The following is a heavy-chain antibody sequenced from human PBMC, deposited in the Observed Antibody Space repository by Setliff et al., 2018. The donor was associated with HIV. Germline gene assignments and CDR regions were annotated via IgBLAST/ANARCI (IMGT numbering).Heavy chain of an antibody. J-gene: IGHJ4*02. CDR1: GAIFSTYG. Sequence: SVKVSCKTSGAIFSTYGLSWVREAPGQGLEWMGGIVPKFRTTNYARKFQGRVTITADEFTNTAYMELSGLRSDDTAVYYCARGITMIVVAPLFDHWGLGILVTVSS. V-gene: IGHV1-69*13. CDR2: IVPKFRTT. D-gene: IGHD3-22*01. CDR3: ARGITMIVVAPLFDH.